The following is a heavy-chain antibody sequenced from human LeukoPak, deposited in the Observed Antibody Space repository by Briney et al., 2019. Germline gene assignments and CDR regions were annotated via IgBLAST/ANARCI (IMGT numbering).Heavy chain of an antibody. V-gene: IGHV1-2*02. CDR2: INPNSGGT. D-gene: IGHD1-26*01. CDR3: ARLRYSGSSRLIDY. CDR1: GYTFTGYY. J-gene: IGHJ4*02. Sequence: ASVKVSCKASGYTFTGYYMHWVRQAPGQGLEWMGWINPNSGGTNYAQKFQGRVTMTRDRSISTAYMELSRLRCDDTAVYYCARLRYSGSSRLIDYWGQGTLVTVSS.